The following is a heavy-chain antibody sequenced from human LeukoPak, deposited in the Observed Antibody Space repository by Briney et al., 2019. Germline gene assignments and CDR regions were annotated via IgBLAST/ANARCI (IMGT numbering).Heavy chain of an antibody. CDR2: ISRGGNAK. CDR1: TFVFSVTS. J-gene: IGHJ4*02. Sequence: PGGSLRLSCAASTFVFSVTSMNWVRQAPGKGLEWVSSISRGGNAKHYADSVKGRFTISRDNAKNSLYLQMDSLRVEDTAVYFCAADSEFDIPASFDLWGQGTLVTVSS. CDR3: AADSEFDIPASFDL. V-gene: IGHV3-21*01. D-gene: IGHD2-21*01.